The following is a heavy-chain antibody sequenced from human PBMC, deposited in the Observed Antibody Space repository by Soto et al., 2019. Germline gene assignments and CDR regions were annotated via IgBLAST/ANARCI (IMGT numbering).Heavy chain of an antibody. D-gene: IGHD6-6*01. CDR2: ISSSSSSYI. J-gene: IGHJ1*01. CDR1: GFTFSSYS. CDR3: AREWGEYSSSSVYFQH. V-gene: IGHV3-21*01. Sequence: PGGSLRLSCAASGFTFSSYSMNWVRQAPGKGLEWVSSISSSSSSYIYYADSVKGRFTISRDNAKNSLYLQMNSLRAEDTAVYYCAREWGEYSSSSVYFQHWGQGTLVTVSS.